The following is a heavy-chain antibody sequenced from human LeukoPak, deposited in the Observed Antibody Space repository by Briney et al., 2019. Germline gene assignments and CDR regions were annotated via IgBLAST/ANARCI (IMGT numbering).Heavy chain of an antibody. J-gene: IGHJ4*02. CDR1: GGPISSYY. D-gene: IGHD1-26*01. Sequence: SETQSLTCTVSGGPISSYYWSWIRQPAGKGLEWIGRIYSSGTTNYNPSLKSRVTMSVDTSKNQFSLKVSSVTAADTAMYYCARMYSGTYGGIDYWGQGTLVTVSS. CDR2: IYSSGTT. V-gene: IGHV4-4*07. CDR3: ARMYSGTYGGIDY.